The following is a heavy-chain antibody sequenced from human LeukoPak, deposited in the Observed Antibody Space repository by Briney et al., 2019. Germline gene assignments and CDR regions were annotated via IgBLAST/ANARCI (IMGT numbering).Heavy chain of an antibody. CDR3: ARAEFYYDILTGYHITGFDY. D-gene: IGHD3-9*01. V-gene: IGHV3-66*01. CDR1: GFTVSSNY. J-gene: IGHJ4*02. Sequence: GGSLRPSCAASGFTVSSNYMSWVRQAPGKGLEWVSVIYSGGSTYYADSVKGRFTISRDNSKNTLYLQMNSLRAEDTAVYYCARAEFYYDILTGYHITGFDYWGQGTLVTVSS. CDR2: IYSGGST.